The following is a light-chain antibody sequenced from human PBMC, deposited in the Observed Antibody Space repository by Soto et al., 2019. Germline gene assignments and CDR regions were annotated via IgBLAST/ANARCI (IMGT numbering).Light chain of an antibody. CDR1: QSVSTSY. V-gene: IGKV3-20*01. J-gene: IGKJ1*01. CDR3: QQYGSPPT. Sequence: ELVLTQSPGTLSLSPGERATLSCRASQSVSTSYLAWYQQKPGQAPRLLIYAASSRATGIPDRFSGIGSGTDFTLTISRLAPEDFAVYYCQQYGSPPTFGQGTKVDI. CDR2: AAS.